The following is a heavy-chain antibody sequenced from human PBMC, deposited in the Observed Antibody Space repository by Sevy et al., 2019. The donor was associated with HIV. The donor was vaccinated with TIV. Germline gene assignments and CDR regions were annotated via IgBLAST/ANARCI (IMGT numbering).Heavy chain of an antibody. CDR1: GLTSGAFA. V-gene: IGHV3-23*01. CDR3: AKPNWNFRADWFDT. CDR2: ISGSGGLT. Sequence: WGSLRLSCKVTGLTSGAFAMSWVRQTPGKGLEWISYISGSGGLTHYADSVKGRFTISRDKSKGTVDLEMNSLRGDDKAVYYCAKPNWNFRADWFDTWGQGTLVTVSS. D-gene: IGHD1-7*01. J-gene: IGHJ5*02.